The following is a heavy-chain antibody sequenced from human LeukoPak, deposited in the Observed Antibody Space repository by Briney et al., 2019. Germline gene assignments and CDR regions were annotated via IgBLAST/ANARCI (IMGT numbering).Heavy chain of an antibody. V-gene: IGHV3-9*01. D-gene: IGHD2-15*01. CDR1: GFTFDDYA. CDR3: ARDSAVAATDY. CDR2: ISWNSGSI. Sequence: GGSVRLSCAASGFTFDDYAMHWVRQAPGKGLEWVSGISWNSGSIGYADSVKGRFTISRDNAKNSLYLQMNSLRAEDTAVYYCARDSAVAATDYWGQGTLVTVSS. J-gene: IGHJ4*02.